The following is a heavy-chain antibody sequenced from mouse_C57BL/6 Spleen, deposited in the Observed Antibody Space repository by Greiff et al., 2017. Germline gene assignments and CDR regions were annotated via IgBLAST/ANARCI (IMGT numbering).Heavy chain of an antibody. V-gene: IGHV1-18*01. D-gene: IGHD2-3*01. CDR1: GYTFTDYN. CDR3: ARFDGSWFAD. CDR2: FNPNTGGT. Sequence: EVQLQQSGPELVKPGASVTIPCKASGYTFTDYNMDWVKQSHGKSLQWIGDFNPNTGGTISNHKFKGKVTFTVDKSSSTAYMELCSLTSEDTAVYYCARFDGSWFADGGQGTLVTVAA. J-gene: IGHJ3*01.